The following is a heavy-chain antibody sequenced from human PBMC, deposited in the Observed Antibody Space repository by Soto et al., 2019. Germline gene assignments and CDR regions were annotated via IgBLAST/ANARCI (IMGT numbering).Heavy chain of an antibody. CDR2: MWDDGSKR. CDR3: ARDMTIFGMDV. CDR1: GFTFSRYG. D-gene: IGHD3-3*01. V-gene: IGHV3-33*01. J-gene: IGHJ6*04. Sequence: ESGGGVVQPGGSLRLSCAASGFTFSRYGFHWVRQAPGRGLEWVAIMWDDGSKRDYVDSVKGRFTISRDISTNTLYLQMNSLRVEDTAVYYCARDMTIFGMDVWGKGTTVTVSS.